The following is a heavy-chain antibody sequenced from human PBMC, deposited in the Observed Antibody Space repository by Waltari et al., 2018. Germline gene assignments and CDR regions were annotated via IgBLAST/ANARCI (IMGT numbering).Heavy chain of an antibody. V-gene: IGHV3-23*01. CDR1: GFTFRSYA. D-gene: IGHD6-19*01. CDR3: AKERQWLVDEYFQH. J-gene: IGHJ1*01. Sequence: EVQLLESGGGLVQPGGSLRLSCAASGFTFRSYAMIWFRQAPGKGLEWVSAISGSGGSTYYADSVKGRFTISRDNSKNTLYLQMNSLRAEDTAVYYCAKERQWLVDEYFQHWGQGTLVTVSS. CDR2: ISGSGGST.